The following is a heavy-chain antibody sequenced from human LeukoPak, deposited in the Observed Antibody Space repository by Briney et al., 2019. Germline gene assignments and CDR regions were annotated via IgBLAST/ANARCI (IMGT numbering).Heavy chain of an antibody. D-gene: IGHD3-22*01. CDR1: GGTFSSYA. V-gene: IGHV1-69*05. CDR2: IIPIFGTA. Sequence: GASVTVSCKASGGTFSSYAISWVRQAPGQGLEWMEGIIPIFGTANYAQKFQGRVTITTDESTSTAYMELSSLGSEDTAVYYCGFGPESSYYYYYMDVWGKGTTVTVSS. CDR3: GFGPESSYYYYYMDV. J-gene: IGHJ6*03.